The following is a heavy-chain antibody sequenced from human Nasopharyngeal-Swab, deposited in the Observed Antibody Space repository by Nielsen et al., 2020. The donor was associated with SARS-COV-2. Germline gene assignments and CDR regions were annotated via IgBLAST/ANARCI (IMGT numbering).Heavy chain of an antibody. D-gene: IGHD2-15*01. V-gene: IGHV3-23*01. CDR2: VSGSGGTT. CDR3: AKDCYCSGGACYFSGFDY. Sequence: WIRQPPGKGLEWVSGVSGSGGTTKYADSVKGRFTISRDNSKNKLYLQMHSLRVEDTAVYYCAKDCYCSGGACYFSGFDYWGLGTLVTV. J-gene: IGHJ4*02.